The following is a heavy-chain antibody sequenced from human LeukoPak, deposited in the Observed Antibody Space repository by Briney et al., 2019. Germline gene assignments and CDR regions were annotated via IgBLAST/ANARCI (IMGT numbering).Heavy chain of an antibody. J-gene: IGHJ4*02. D-gene: IGHD3-10*01. CDR1: GGSFSGYY. Sequence: KPSETLSLTCAVYGGSFSGYYWSWIRQPPGEGLEWIGEINHRGSTNYNPSLKSRVTISVDTSKNQFSLKLSSVTAADTAVYYCARGAKGYYYGSGSPRYYFDYWGQGTLVTVSS. CDR2: INHRGST. V-gene: IGHV4-34*01. CDR3: ARGAKGYYYGSGSPRYYFDY.